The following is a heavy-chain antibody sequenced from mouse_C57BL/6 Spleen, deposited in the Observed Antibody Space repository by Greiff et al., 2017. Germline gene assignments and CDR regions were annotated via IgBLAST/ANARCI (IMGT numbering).Heavy chain of an antibody. D-gene: IGHD1-1*02. CDR3: ASGRLWPYYAMDY. V-gene: IGHV1-72*01. CDR2: IDPNSGGT. Sequence: QVHVKQPGAELVKPGASVKLSCKASGYTFTSYWMHWVKQRPGRGLEWIGRIDPNSGGTKYNEKFKSKATLTVDKPSSTAYMQLSSLTSEDSAVYYCASGRLWPYYAMDYWGQGTSVTVSS. CDR1: GYTFTSYW. J-gene: IGHJ4*01.